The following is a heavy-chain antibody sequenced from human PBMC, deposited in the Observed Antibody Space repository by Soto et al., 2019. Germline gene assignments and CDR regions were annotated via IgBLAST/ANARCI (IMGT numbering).Heavy chain of an antibody. CDR2: IWNDGTNK. Sequence: QVQLVESGGVVVQPGRSLRLSCAASGFTFSSYAMHWVLQAPGKGLEWVAVIWNDGTNKYYADSVKGRFTISRDKSKTTLYRQMNSLRAEDTAVYYFARANWNYVSAFDIWGQGTMVTVAS. CDR1: GFTFSSYA. D-gene: IGHD1-7*01. J-gene: IGHJ3*02. CDR3: ARANWNYVSAFDI. V-gene: IGHV3-33*01.